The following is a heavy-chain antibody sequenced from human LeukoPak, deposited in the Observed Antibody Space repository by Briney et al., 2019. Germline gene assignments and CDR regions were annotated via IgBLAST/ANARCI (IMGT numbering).Heavy chain of an antibody. CDR3: AKAGYSSGWYYFDY. J-gene: IGHJ4*02. Sequence: PGGSLRLSCAASGFTFSSYAMSWVRQAPGKGLEWVSAISGSGGSTYCADSVKGRFTISRDNSKNTPYLQMNSLRAGDTAVYYCAKAGYSSGWYYFDYWGQGTLVTVSS. CDR2: ISGSGGST. D-gene: IGHD6-19*01. CDR1: GFTFSSYA. V-gene: IGHV3-23*01.